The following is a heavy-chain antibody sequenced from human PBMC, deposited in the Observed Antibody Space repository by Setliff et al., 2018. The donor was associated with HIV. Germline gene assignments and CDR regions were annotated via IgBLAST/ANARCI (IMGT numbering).Heavy chain of an antibody. Sequence: SETLSLTCAVSGGSISSVNWWTWVRQPPGKGLEWIGEIDHSGGTKYNPSLTGRVTISVDTSKNQFSLKLSSVTAADTAVYYCARVHAKPKRTLALVVRGSRIDPWGQGTLVTVSS. D-gene: IGHD6-6*01. V-gene: IGHV4-4*02. J-gene: IGHJ5*02. CDR2: IDHSGGT. CDR1: GGSISSVNW. CDR3: ARVHAKPKRTLALVVRGSRIDP.